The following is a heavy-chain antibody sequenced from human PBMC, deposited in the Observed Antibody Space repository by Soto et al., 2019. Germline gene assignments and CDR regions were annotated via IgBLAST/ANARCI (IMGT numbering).Heavy chain of an antibody. V-gene: IGHV3-11*05. D-gene: IGHD1-7*01. CDR2: ISSTNSNT. CDR1: GFTLSDYY. J-gene: IGHJ1*01. CDR3: TTDPDWNYH. Sequence: GSLRLSCAASGFTLSDYYMSWIRQAPGKGLEWVSYISSTNSNTNYADSVKGRFTISRDDSKNTLYLQMNSLKTEDTAVYYCTTDPDWNYHWGQGTLVTVSS.